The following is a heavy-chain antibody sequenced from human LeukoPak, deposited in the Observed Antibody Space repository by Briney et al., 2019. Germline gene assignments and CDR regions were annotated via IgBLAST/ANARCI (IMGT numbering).Heavy chain of an antibody. D-gene: IGHD3-22*01. Sequence: GGSLRLSCAASGFTFSSNAMHWVRQAPGKGLEWLGRIKSKTDGGTTAYAAPVKGRFTISRDDSRNTLYLQMNSLKTEDTAVYYCSTTTYYDYSDLWGRGSLVTVSS. V-gene: IGHV3-15*01. CDR1: GFTFSSNA. J-gene: IGHJ2*01. CDR3: STTTYYDYSDL. CDR2: IKSKTDGGTT.